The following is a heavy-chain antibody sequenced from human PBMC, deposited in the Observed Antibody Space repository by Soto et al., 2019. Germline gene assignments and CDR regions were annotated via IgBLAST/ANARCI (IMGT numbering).Heavy chain of an antibody. CDR3: ARGHHRYSGYDYVDY. J-gene: IGHJ4*02. Sequence: GGSLRLSCAASGFTFSDYYMSWIRQAPGKGLEWVSYISSSSSYTNYADSVKGRFTISRDNAKNSLYLQMNSLRAEDTAVYYCARGHHRYSGYDYVDYWGQGTLVTVSS. CDR1: GFTFSDYY. V-gene: IGHV3-11*05. CDR2: ISSSSSYT. D-gene: IGHD5-12*01.